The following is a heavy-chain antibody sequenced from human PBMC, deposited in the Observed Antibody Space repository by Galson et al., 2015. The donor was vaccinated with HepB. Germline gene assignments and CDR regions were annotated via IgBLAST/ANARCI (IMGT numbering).Heavy chain of an antibody. CDR3: ARGATTYYFDY. V-gene: IGHV3-30*04. Sequence: SLRLSCAASGFTFSSYAMHWVRQAPGKGLEWVAVISYDGSNKYYADSVKGRFTISRDNSKNTLYLQMNSLRAEDTAVYYCARGATTYYFDYWGQGTLVTVSS. D-gene: IGHD5-12*01. J-gene: IGHJ4*02. CDR1: GFTFSSYA. CDR2: ISYDGSNK.